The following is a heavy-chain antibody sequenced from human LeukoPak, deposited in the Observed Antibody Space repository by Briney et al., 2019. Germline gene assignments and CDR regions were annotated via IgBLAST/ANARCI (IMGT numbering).Heavy chain of an antibody. J-gene: IGHJ4*02. CDR1: GYTFTSYG. Sequence: SCKASGYTFTSYGMHWVRQAPGKGLEWVAVISYDGSNKYYADSVKGRSTISRDNSKNTLYLQMNSLRAEDTAVYYCAKDSSTIYYYDSSGYFDYWGQGTLVTVSS. CDR2: ISYDGSNK. V-gene: IGHV3-30*18. CDR3: AKDSSTIYYYDSSGYFDY. D-gene: IGHD3-22*01.